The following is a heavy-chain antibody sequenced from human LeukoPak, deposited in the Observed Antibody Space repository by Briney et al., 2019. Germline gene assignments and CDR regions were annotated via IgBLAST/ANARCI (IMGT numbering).Heavy chain of an antibody. V-gene: IGHV1-69*04. CDR1: GGTFSSYA. Sequence: ASVKVSCKASGGTFSSYAISWVRQAPGQGLEWMGRIIPILGIANYAQKFQGRVTITADKSTSTAYMELSSLRSEDTAVYYCARDYGASSYFKNWFDPWGQGTLVTVSS. D-gene: IGHD6-6*01. CDR3: ARDYGASSYFKNWFDP. J-gene: IGHJ5*02. CDR2: IIPILGIA.